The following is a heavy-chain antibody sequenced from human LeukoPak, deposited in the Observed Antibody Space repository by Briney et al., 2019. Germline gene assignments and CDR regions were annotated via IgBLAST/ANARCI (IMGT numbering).Heavy chain of an antibody. CDR1: GYTFSIYA. CDR3: AAHYGDYGAFDY. V-gene: IGHV3-23*01. Sequence: GGSLRLSCAASGYTFSIYAMSWVRQSPGGGRQWVSTISASCDSIYYTDSVEGRFTISRDNSKNTLYMQMYGLRAEDTAVYYCAAHYGDYGAFDYWGQGTQVTASS. D-gene: IGHD4-17*01. CDR2: ISASCDSI. J-gene: IGHJ4*02.